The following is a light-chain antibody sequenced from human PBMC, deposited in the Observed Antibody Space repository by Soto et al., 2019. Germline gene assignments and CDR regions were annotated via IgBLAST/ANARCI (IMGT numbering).Light chain of an antibody. V-gene: IGLV2-8*01. CDR3: SSYAGSNIVV. CDR1: SSDVGGYNF. J-gene: IGLJ2*01. CDR2: EVS. Sequence: QSALTQPPSASGSPGQSVTISCTGTSSDVGGYNFVSWYQQHPGKAPKLMIYEVSERPSGVPDRFSGSKSGNTASLTVSGLKAEDEAGYYCSSYAGSNIVVFGGGTKLTVL.